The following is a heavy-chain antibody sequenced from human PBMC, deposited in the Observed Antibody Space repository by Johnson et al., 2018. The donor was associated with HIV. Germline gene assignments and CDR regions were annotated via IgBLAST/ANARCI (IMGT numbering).Heavy chain of an antibody. J-gene: IGHJ3*02. CDR3: ATSGDKYSSNWGDAFDI. CDR2: ISGSGGSP. Sequence: EVQLVESGGGLVQPGGSLRLSCAASGFTFSTYAMSWVRQAPGKGLEWVSAISGSGGSPFYADSVKGRFPISRDNAKNSLSLQMNSLRAEDTAVYYCATSGDKYSSNWGDAFDIWGQGTMVTVSS. V-gene: IGHV3-23*04. CDR1: GFTFSTYA. D-gene: IGHD6-13*01.